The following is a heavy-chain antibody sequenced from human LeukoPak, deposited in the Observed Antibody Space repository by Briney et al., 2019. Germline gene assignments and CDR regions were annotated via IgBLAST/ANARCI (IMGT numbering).Heavy chain of an antibody. Sequence: PSETLSLTCTVSGYSISSGYYWGWIRQPPGKGLEWIGSIYHSGSTYYNPSLKSRVTISVDTSKNQFSLKLSSVTAADTAVYYCARDRSLNYYGSGSYGGYTWGQGTLVTVSS. V-gene: IGHV4-38-2*02. CDR1: GYSISSGYY. CDR2: IYHSGST. D-gene: IGHD3-10*01. CDR3: ARDRSLNYYGSGSYGGYT. J-gene: IGHJ5*02.